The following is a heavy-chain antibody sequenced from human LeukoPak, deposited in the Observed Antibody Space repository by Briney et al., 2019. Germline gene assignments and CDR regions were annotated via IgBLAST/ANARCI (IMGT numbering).Heavy chain of an antibody. D-gene: IGHD3-22*01. V-gene: IGHV4-59*01. CDR1: GGSISRYY. Sequence: PSETLSLTCTVSGGSISRYYWSWLRQPPGKGLEWIGSIYYSGSTYYNPSLKSRVTISLDTSKNQFSLNLRSVTAADTAVYYCARGTTKGYYYDTSGYYVKWGQGTLVTVSS. CDR3: ARGTTKGYYYDTSGYYVK. CDR2: IYYSGST. J-gene: IGHJ4*02.